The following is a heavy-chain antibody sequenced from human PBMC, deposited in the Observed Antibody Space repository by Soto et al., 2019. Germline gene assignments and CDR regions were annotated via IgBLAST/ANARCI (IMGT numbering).Heavy chain of an antibody. D-gene: IGHD3-10*01. J-gene: IGHJ6*02. CDR2: ISYDGSNK. CDR3: AKDSRVLGSAVSAEITMVRGVIITAGYGMDV. Sequence: SLRLSCAASGFTFSSYGMHWVRQAPGKGLEWVAVISYDGSNKYYADSVKGRFTISRDNSKNTLYLQMNSLRAEDTAVYYCAKDSRVLGSAVSAEITMVRGVIITAGYGMDVWGQGTTVTSP. V-gene: IGHV3-30*18. CDR1: GFTFSSYG.